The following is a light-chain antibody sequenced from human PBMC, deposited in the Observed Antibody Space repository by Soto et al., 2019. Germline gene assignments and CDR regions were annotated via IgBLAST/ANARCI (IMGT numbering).Light chain of an antibody. J-gene: IGKJ5*01. CDR3: QQYNNWPPTRT. V-gene: IGKV3-15*01. CDR1: QSVSSN. CDR2: GAS. Sequence: IVMTQSPATLSVSPGERATLSCRASQSVSSNLAWYQQKPGQAPRLLIYGASTRATGIPARFSGSGSGTEFTLTISSLQSEDFAVYYCQQYNNWPPTRTFGQGTRLEIK.